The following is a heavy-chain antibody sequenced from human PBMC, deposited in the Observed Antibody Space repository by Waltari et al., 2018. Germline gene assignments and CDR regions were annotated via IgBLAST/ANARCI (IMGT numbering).Heavy chain of an antibody. Sequence: EVQLVESGGGLVQPGGSLRLSCSVSGFTVSCYGMRWGRQDPGKGLKDCSGMTSSGGYNNPADLVKGRFTISRENSKDTLYLQMSRLRPEDTAGYYWVRRPLEGGWYGDYWGQGTLVTVSS. J-gene: IGHJ4*02. CDR1: GFTVSCYG. CDR3: VRRPLEGGWYGDY. D-gene: IGHD6-19*01. CDR2: MTSSGGYN. V-gene: IGHV3-64D*06.